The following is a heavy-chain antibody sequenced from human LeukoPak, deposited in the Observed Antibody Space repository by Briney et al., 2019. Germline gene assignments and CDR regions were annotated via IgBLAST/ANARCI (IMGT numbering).Heavy chain of an antibody. V-gene: IGHV3-23*01. CDR2: ITGSAGST. CDR1: GFTFSYYS. J-gene: IGHJ4*02. Sequence: GGSLRLSCEASGFTFSYYSMSWVRQAPGKGLEWVSGITGSAGSTHYADSVKGRFTISRDNTKNTLYLQMNSLRAEDTAIYYCAKSSYYDSSGYYREYYFDYWGQGTLVTVSS. CDR3: AKSSYYDSSGYYREYYFDY. D-gene: IGHD3-22*01.